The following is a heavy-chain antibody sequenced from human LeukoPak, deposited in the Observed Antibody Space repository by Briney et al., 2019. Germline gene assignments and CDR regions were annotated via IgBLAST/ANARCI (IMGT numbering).Heavy chain of an antibody. Sequence: GGSLRLSCAASGFTFSHYAMSWVRQAPGKGLEWVSVISGSASNKYYADYADSVKGRFTISRDNSKNTLYLQMNSLRVEDTAVYYCAKDQYGSGSYFDYWGQGTLVTVSS. V-gene: IGHV3-23*01. CDR2: ISGSASNKYYA. CDR1: GFTFSHYA. CDR3: AKDQYGSGSYFDY. D-gene: IGHD3-10*01. J-gene: IGHJ4*02.